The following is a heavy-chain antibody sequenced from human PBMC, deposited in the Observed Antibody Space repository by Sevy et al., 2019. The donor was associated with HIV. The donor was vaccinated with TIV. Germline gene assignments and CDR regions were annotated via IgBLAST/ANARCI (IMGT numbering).Heavy chain of an antibody. CDR1: GGSISTYY. CDR2: IHSSGST. CDR3: ARAVYGSGSFNY. V-gene: IGHV4-4*07. D-gene: IGHD3-10*01. J-gene: IGHJ4*01. Sequence: SENLSLTCTVSGGSISTYYWSWIRQPAGKGLEWIGHIHSSGSTNYNPSLKSRVTMSIDTSKNHFSLMLSSVTAADTAVYHCARAVYGSGSFNYWGHGTLVIVSS.